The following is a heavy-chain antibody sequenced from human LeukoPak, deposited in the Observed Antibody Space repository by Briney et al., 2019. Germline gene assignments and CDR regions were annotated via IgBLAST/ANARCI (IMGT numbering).Heavy chain of an antibody. Sequence: SETLSLTCTVSGGSITSSSYYWGWIRQPPGKGLEWIGSIYYSGNTYYNPSLKSRVTISVDASKNQFSLKLSSVTAADTAVYYCARRVFQWLVRGWFDPWGQGTLVTVSS. D-gene: IGHD6-19*01. CDR3: ARRVFQWLVRGWFDP. CDR2: IYYSGNT. CDR1: GGSITSSSYY. J-gene: IGHJ5*02. V-gene: IGHV4-39*01.